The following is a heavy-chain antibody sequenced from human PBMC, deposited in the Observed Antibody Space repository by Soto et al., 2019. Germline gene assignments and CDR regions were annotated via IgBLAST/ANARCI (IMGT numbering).Heavy chain of an antibody. CDR1: GFSFDEYN. J-gene: IGHJ6*02. Sequence: GGSLRLSCAASGFSFDEYNIHWVRQAPGKGLEWVSLITWNGANTYYADSVKGRFTISRDGTTKSVSLQMTSLKREDTGLYYCARETLSYGSALDVWGQGTTVTVSS. V-gene: IGHV3-43*01. CDR3: ARETLSYGSALDV. D-gene: IGHD3-16*01. CDR2: ITWNGANT.